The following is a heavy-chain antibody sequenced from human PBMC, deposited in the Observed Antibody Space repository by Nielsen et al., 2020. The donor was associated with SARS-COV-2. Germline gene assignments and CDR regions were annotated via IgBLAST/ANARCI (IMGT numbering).Heavy chain of an antibody. CDR1: GGSISIGYYS. D-gene: IGHD5-24*01. Sequence: SETLSLTCAVSGGSISIGYYSWSWIRQPPGKGLEWIGYIYHSGNAFYNPSLKSRVTISVDRSKNQLSLRLSSVTAADTAVYSCASSVAEMVRGYYMDVWGRGTTVTVSS. CDR3: ASSVAEMVRGYYMDV. CDR2: IYHSGNA. V-gene: IGHV4-30-2*01. J-gene: IGHJ6*03.